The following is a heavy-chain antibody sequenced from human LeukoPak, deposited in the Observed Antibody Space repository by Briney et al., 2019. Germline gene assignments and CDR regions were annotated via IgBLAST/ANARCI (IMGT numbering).Heavy chain of an antibody. CDR3: ARHWRGSACWFDP. Sequence: SETLSLTCTVSGGSISSYYWSWIRQPPGKGLEWIGYIYYSGSTNYNPSLKSRVTISVDTSKNQFSLKLSSVTAADTAVYYCARHWRGSACWFDPWGQGTLVTVSS. D-gene: IGHD3-10*01. J-gene: IGHJ5*02. CDR1: GGSISSYY. V-gene: IGHV4-59*08. CDR2: IYYSGST.